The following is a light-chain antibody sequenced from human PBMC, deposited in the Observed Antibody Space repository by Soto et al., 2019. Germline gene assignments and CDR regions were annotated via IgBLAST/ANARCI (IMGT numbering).Light chain of an antibody. CDR3: QQVNSYPIT. V-gene: IGKV1-9*01. J-gene: IGKJ5*01. Sequence: DIQLTQSHSFLSAPVGDSVTITCRASQGISSYLAWFQQKPGKAPNLLIYAASSLQSGVPSRFSGSYSGTEFTLTITSLQPEDFATYYCQQVNSYPITFGQGTRLEIK. CDR2: AAS. CDR1: QGISSY.